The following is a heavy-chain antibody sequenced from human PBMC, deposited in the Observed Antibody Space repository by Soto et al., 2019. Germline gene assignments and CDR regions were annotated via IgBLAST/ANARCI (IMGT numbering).Heavy chain of an antibody. CDR2: IIPIFGTA. CDR1: GGTFSSYA. Sequence: ASVKVSCKASGGTFSSYAISWVRQAPGQGLEWMGGIIPIFGTANYAQKFQGRVTITADESTSTAYMELSSLRSEDTAVYYCARDRNYYDSSGYPNIFDYWGQGTLVTVS. CDR3: ARDRNYYDSSGYPNIFDY. V-gene: IGHV1-69*13. J-gene: IGHJ4*02. D-gene: IGHD3-22*01.